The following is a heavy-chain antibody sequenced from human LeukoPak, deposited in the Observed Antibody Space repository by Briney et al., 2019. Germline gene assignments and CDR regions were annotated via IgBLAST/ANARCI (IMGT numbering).Heavy chain of an antibody. Sequence: SVKVSCKASGGTFSSYAISWVRQALGQGLEWMGGIIPIFGTANYAQKFQGRVTITTDESTSTAYMELSSLRSEDTAVCYCAAAAAYWYFDLWGRGTLVTVYS. J-gene: IGHJ2*01. CDR2: IIPIFGTA. CDR3: AAAAAYWYFDL. V-gene: IGHV1-69*05. CDR1: GGTFSSYA. D-gene: IGHD2-2*01.